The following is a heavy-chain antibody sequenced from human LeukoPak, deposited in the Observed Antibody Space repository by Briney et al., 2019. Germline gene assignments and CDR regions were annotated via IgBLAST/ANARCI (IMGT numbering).Heavy chain of an antibody. CDR2: IIPIFGTA. J-gene: IGHJ6*02. Sequence: SVKVSCKASGGTFSSYAISWVRQAPGQGLEWMGGIIPIFGTANYAQKFQGRVTITADESTSTAYMELSSLRSEDTAVYYCARAPLDAIAAAVKEHYYYGMGVWGQGTTVTVSS. CDR1: GGTFSSYA. CDR3: ARAPLDAIAAAVKEHYYYGMGV. D-gene: IGHD6-13*01. V-gene: IGHV1-69*13.